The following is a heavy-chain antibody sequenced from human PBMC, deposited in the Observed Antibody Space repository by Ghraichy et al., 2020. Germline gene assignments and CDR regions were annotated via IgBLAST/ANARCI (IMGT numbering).Heavy chain of an antibody. Sequence: ASVKVSCKASGYTFTSYGISWVRQAPGQGLEWMGWISAYNGNTNYAQKLQGRFTLTTDPSTSTAYMELRSLRSDDTAVYYCASSLQSYYYGMDVWGQGTTVTVSS. J-gene: IGHJ6*02. CDR2: ISAYNGNT. CDR3: ASSLQSYYYGMDV. D-gene: IGHD3-16*02. CDR1: GYTFTSYG. V-gene: IGHV1-18*01.